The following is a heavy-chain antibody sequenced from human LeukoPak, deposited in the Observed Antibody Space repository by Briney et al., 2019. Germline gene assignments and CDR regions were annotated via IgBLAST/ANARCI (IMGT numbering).Heavy chain of an antibody. J-gene: IGHJ4*02. V-gene: IGHV3-21*01. CDR3: ATSPGELEFDY. D-gene: IGHD1-1*01. Sequence: GGSLRLSCAASGFTFSTYTMNWVRQAPGKGLEWVSSITSSSRYIYYADSVRGRFAISRDNAKNSLYLQMNSLRAEDTAIYYCATSPGELEFDYWGQGTLVTVSS. CDR1: GFTFSTYT. CDR2: ITSSSRYI.